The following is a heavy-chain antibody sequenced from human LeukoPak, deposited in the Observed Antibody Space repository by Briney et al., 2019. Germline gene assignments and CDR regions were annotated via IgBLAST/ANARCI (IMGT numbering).Heavy chain of an antibody. CDR3: ARNERGVITPFDY. Sequence: GESLKISCKGSGYSFTSYWIGWVRQMPGKGLEWMGWINPNSGGTNYAQKFQGRVTMTRDTSISTAYMELSRLRSGDTAVYYCARNERGVITPFDYWGQGTLVTVSS. CDR1: GYSFTSYW. D-gene: IGHD3-10*01. V-gene: IGHV1-2*02. J-gene: IGHJ4*02. CDR2: INPNSGGT.